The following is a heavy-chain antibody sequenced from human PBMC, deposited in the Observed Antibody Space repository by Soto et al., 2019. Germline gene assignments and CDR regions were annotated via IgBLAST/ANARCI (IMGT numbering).Heavy chain of an antibody. J-gene: IGHJ3*02. CDR1: GFSLSKSGVG. CDR3: ARGLATLPVFAFDI. Sequence: SGPTLVNPTQTLTLTCSFSGFSLSKSGVGVGWIRQSPGKALEWLALIYWSGDEHYRPSLKSRLSIIKDTSKNHVVLSMTDMDPVDTATYYGARGLATLPVFAFDIWGQGTMVTVSS. D-gene: IGHD6-6*01. CDR2: IYWSGDE. V-gene: IGHV2-5*01.